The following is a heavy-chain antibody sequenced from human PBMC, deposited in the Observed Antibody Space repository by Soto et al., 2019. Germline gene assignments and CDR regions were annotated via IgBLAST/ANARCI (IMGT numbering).Heavy chain of an antibody. CDR2: IYHSGST. Sequence: SETRSLTCAGSGGSISSNNWWSWVRQPPGKGLEWIGEIYHSGSTNYNPSLKSRVTISVDKSKNQFSLKLSSVTAADTAVYYCARVRLGQDYGDWYFDYWGQGNLVTVX. J-gene: IGHJ4*02. CDR3: ARVRLGQDYGDWYFDY. D-gene: IGHD4-17*01. V-gene: IGHV4-4*02. CDR1: GGSISSNNW.